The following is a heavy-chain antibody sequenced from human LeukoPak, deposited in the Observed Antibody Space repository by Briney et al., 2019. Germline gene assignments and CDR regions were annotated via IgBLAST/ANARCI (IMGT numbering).Heavy chain of an antibody. Sequence: PSETLSLTCAISGGSISSSNWWSWVRPPPGKGLEWIGEIYHSGSTNYNPSLKSRVTISVDKSKNQFSLKLSSATAADTAVYYCARSRSDYGDYVYWGQGTLVTVSS. D-gene: IGHD4-17*01. J-gene: IGHJ4*02. V-gene: IGHV4-4*02. CDR1: GGSISSSNW. CDR3: ARSRSDYGDYVY. CDR2: IYHSGST.